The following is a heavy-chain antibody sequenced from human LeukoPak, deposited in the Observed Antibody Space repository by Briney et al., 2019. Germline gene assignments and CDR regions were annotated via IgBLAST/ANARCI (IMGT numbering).Heavy chain of an antibody. CDR3: ANEIRPNDY. D-gene: IGHD4-17*01. V-gene: IGHV3-23*01. J-gene: IGHJ4*02. Sequence: GGSLRLSGAASEFDFSSHAMTWFRQAPGKGLEWVSAISISGSKTYYADSVKGRFTISRDNSKNTLYLQMNSLRAEDTAVYYCANEIRPNDYWGQGTQVTVSS. CDR1: EFDFSSHA. CDR2: ISISGSKT.